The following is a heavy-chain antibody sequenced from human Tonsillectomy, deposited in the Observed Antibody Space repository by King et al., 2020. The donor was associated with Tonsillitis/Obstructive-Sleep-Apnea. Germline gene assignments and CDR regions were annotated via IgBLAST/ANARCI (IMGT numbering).Heavy chain of an antibody. Sequence: VQLVESGGGVVQPGRSLRLSCAASGFTFSNYAMNWVRQAPGKGPEWVAVISHDGSNAFYADSVKGRFTISRDNSKNTLYLQMNSLRAEDTAVYYCARTMVQGVIITFFDYWDQGTLVTVSS. V-gene: IGHV3-30*01. CDR2: ISHDGSNA. J-gene: IGHJ4*02. CDR1: GFTFSNYA. CDR3: ARTMVQGVIITFFDY. D-gene: IGHD3-10*01.